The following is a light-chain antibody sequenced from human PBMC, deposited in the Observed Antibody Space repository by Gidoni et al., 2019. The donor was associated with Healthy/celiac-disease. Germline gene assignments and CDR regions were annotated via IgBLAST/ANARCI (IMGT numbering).Light chain of an antibody. CDR2: DVS. V-gene: IGLV2-14*01. CDR3: SSYTSSSTLV. J-gene: IGLJ1*01. CDR1: SSDVGGYNY. Sequence: QSDLTQPASVSGSPGQSITIPCTGTSSDVGGYNYVSWYQQQPGKAPKLMIYDVSNRPSGVSNRFSGSKSGNTASLTISGLQAEDEADYYCSSYTSSSTLVFGTGTKVTVL.